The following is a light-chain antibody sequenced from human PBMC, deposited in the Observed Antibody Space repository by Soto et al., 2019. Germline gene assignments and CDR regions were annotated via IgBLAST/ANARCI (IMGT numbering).Light chain of an antibody. Sequence: EIVLTQSPATLSLSPGERATLSCRASQSVNSYLAWYQQKPGQAPRLLIYDASNRATGIPGRFSGSGSGTDFTLTSSSLEPQDFAVYYCQQRSNWPPVFGPGNKVDIK. J-gene: IGKJ3*01. V-gene: IGKV3-11*01. CDR1: QSVNSY. CDR3: QQRSNWPPV. CDR2: DAS.